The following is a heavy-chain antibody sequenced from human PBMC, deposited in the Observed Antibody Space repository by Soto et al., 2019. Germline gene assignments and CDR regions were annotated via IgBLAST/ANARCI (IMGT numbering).Heavy chain of an antibody. J-gene: IGHJ6*02. CDR1: GCSISTYY. CDR2: IYPTGSA. V-gene: IGHV4-59*01. Sequence: PSETLSLTCTVSGCSISTYYWSWIRQPPGKGLEWIGYIYPTGSADYRSSLKSRVTISVDTSKNHFSLKLNSVTASDTAVYYCARGRKVEQWVSSGRGGGLDAWGQGTTVTVSS. CDR3: ARGRKVEQWVSSGRGGGLDA. D-gene: IGHD6-19*01.